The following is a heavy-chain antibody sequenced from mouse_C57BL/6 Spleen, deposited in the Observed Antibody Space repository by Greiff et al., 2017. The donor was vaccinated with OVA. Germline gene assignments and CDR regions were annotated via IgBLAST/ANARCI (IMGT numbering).Heavy chain of an antibody. Sequence: VQLQQSGAELVKPGASVKLSCKASGYTFTEYTIHWVKQRSGQGLEWIGWFYPGSGSLKYNEKFKDKATSTAANSSSTFYMLISILTSEDSAVYFCERHGELTGTSWFACWGKGTLVTVSA. CDR1: GYTFTEYT. CDR2: FYPGSGSL. D-gene: IGHD4-1*01. CDR3: ERHGELTGTSWFAC. V-gene: IGHV1-62-2*01. J-gene: IGHJ3*01.